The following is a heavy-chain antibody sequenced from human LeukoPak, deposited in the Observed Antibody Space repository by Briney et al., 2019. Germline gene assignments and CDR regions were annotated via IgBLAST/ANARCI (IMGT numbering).Heavy chain of an antibody. D-gene: IGHD4-17*01. J-gene: IGHJ5*02. V-gene: IGHV3-48*01. Sequence: TGGSLRLSCAASGFTCSSYSMNWVRQAPGKGLEWVSYISSSSSTIYYADSVKGRFTISRDNAKNSLYLQMNSLRAEDTAVYYCARVAYGNWFDPWGQGTLVTVSS. CDR2: ISSSSSTI. CDR3: ARVAYGNWFDP. CDR1: GFTCSSYS.